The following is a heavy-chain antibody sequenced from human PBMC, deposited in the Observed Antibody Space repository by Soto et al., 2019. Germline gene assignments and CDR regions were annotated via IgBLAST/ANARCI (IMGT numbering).Heavy chain of an antibody. CDR1: GDSISSGGYS. Sequence: SETLSLTCAVSGDSISSGGYSWSWIRQPPGKGLEWIGYIYHSGNTYYNPSLKSRVTISVDRSKNQFSLKLSSVTAADTTVYYCARFYGDYYNWFDPWGQGTLVTVSS. CDR3: ARFYGDYYNWFDP. J-gene: IGHJ5*02. V-gene: IGHV4-30-2*01. CDR2: IYHSGNT. D-gene: IGHD4-17*01.